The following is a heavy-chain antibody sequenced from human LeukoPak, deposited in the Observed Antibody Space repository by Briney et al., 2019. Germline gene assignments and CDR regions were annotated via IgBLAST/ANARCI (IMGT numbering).Heavy chain of an antibody. CDR1: GFTFSSYA. Sequence: PAGGSLRLSCAASGFTFSSYAMTWVRQAPGKGLEWVSTIRATAGTTYYEDSVKGRFTISRDNSKNTQWLQMNSLRAEDTAVYYCAKDSGNGAVVITIFDYWGQGTLVTVSS. D-gene: IGHD3-22*01. V-gene: IGHV3-23*01. CDR3: AKDSGNGAVVITIFDY. CDR2: IRATAGTT. J-gene: IGHJ4*02.